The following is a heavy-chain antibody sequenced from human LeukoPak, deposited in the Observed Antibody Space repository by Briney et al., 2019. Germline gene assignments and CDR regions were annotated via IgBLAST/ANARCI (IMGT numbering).Heavy chain of an antibody. CDR3: SSELAWGASDY. J-gene: IGHJ4*02. D-gene: IGHD7-27*01. CDR1: GDTISSNSAA. CDR2: TYYRSGWCN. Sequence: SQTLSLTCAISGDTISSNSAAWGCIRQSPSRGLEWLGRTYYRSGWCNDDALSVESRITIIPDTSKNQVSLQLTSVPPEDTAVYYCSSELAWGASDYWGQGTLVTVSS. V-gene: IGHV6-1*01.